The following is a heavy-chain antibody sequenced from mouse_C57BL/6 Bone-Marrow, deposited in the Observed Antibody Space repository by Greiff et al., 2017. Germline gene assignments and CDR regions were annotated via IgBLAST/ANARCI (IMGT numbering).Heavy chain of an antibody. CDR1: GFTFSSYG. Sequence: EVKVEESGGDLVKPGGSLKLSCAASGFTFSSYGMSWVRQTPDKRLEWVATISSGGSYTYYPDSVKGRFTISRDNAKNTLYLQMRSMKSEDTAMYYFARQRHNKVVEGDWYFDFWGTGTTVTVSS. CDR3: ARQRHNKVVEGDWYFDF. CDR2: ISSGGSYT. J-gene: IGHJ1*03. D-gene: IGHD1-1*01. V-gene: IGHV5-6*02.